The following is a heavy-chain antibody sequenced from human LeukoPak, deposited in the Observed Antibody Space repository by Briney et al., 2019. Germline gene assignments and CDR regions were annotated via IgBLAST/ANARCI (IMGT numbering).Heavy chain of an antibody. Sequence: ASVKVSCKASGYTFTSYYMHWVRQAAGQGLEWMGIINPSGGSTSYAQKFQGRVTMTRDTSTSTVYMELSSLRSEDTAVYYCARDDVYYYDSSGATDAFDIWGQGTMVTVSS. V-gene: IGHV1-46*01. D-gene: IGHD3-22*01. CDR1: GYTFTSYY. CDR3: ARDDVYYYDSSGATDAFDI. J-gene: IGHJ3*02. CDR2: INPSGGST.